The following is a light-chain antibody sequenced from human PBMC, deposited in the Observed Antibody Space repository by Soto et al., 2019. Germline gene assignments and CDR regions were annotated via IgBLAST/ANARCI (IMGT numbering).Light chain of an antibody. V-gene: IGKV3-11*01. CDR2: GAF. Sequence: EILLTQSRAPLSLSPGKRATLSCRASPSVTNFLAWYKQRPGQAPRLLSYGAFNRATGIPARFSGSGSGTDFTLTISSLEPEDSAVYYCQQRNVWPPVTFGQGTRLDIK. J-gene: IGKJ5*01. CDR3: QQRNVWPPVT. CDR1: PSVTNF.